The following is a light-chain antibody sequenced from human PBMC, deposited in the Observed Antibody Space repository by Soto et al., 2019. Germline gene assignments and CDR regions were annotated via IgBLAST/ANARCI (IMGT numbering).Light chain of an antibody. CDR2: EVS. CDR1: SSDVGGYNS. Sequence: QSVLTQPPSASGSPGQSVTISCTGTSSDVGGYNSVSWYQQHPGKAPKLMIYEVSKRPSGVPDRFSGSKSGNTASLTVSGLQAEDEADYYCSSYAGNNNVIFGGGTQLTVL. V-gene: IGLV2-8*01. CDR3: SSYAGNNNVI. J-gene: IGLJ2*01.